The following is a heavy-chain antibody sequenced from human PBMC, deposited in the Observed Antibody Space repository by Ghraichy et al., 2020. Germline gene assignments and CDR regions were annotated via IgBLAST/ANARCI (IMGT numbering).Heavy chain of an antibody. CDR2: IYYSGST. V-gene: IGHV4-39*01. Sequence: SETLSLTCTVSGGSISSSNYYWGWIRQPPGKGLEWIGNIYYSGSTYYNPSLKSRVTISVDTSKNQFSLKLSSVTAADTAVYYCARRRQLVPHYFDYWGQGTLVTVSS. J-gene: IGHJ4*02. D-gene: IGHD6-13*01. CDR3: ARRRQLVPHYFDY. CDR1: GGSISSSNYY.